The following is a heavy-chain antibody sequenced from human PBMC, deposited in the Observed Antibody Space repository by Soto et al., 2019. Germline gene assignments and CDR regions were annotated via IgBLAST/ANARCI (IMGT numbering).Heavy chain of an antibody. CDR3: PRSLNT. Sequence: EVQLMESGGGLVQPGGSLRLSCAASGFTFSTYWMDWVRQTPGKGLEWVANINQDGSEKNYVDSVKGRFTIYRDNAKNTLYLQMSSLAAEDSALYYCPRSLNTWGQGPLVTLSS. J-gene: IGHJ5*02. CDR2: INQDGSEK. CDR1: GFTFSTYW. V-gene: IGHV3-7*01.